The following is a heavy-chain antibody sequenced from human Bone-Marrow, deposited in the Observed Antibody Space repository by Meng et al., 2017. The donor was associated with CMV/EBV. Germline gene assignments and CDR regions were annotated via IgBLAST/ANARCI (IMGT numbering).Heavy chain of an antibody. J-gene: IGHJ4*02. Sequence: SCKASGGNFSSYAISWVRQAPGQGLGWMGGIIPIFGTANYAQKFQGRVTITTDESTSTAYMELSSLRSEDTAVYYCMFAYCGGDCPDYWGQGTLVTVSS. V-gene: IGHV1-69*05. D-gene: IGHD2-21*01. CDR3: MFAYCGGDCPDY. CDR2: IIPIFGTA. CDR1: GGNFSSYA.